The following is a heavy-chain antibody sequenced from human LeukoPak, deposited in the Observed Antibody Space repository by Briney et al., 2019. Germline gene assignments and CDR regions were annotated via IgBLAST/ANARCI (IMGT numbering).Heavy chain of an antibody. CDR3: ARHDYSNYGRAFDI. J-gene: IGHJ3*02. Sequence: SETLSLTCTVSGGSISSYYWSWIRQPPGKGVEWIGYIYYSGSTNYNPSLKSRVTISVDTSKNQFSLKLSSVTAADTAVYYCARHDYSNYGRAFDIWGQGTMVTVSS. D-gene: IGHD4-11*01. V-gene: IGHV4-59*08. CDR1: GGSISSYY. CDR2: IYYSGST.